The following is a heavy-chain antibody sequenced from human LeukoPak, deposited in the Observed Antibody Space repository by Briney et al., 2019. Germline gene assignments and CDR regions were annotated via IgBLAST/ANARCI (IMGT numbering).Heavy chain of an antibody. CDR2: ISGYNDNT. CDR1: GYTFTGFG. D-gene: IGHD6-13*01. V-gene: IGHV1-18*01. CDR3: AREGIAAAGWFDP. J-gene: IGHJ5*02. Sequence: ASLKVSCKASGYTFTGFGINWVRQTPGQGLERMGWISGYNDNTHYAKKFQGRVTLTTDTPTSTAYMELSSLRSEDTAVYYCAREGIAAAGWFDPWGQGTLVTVSS.